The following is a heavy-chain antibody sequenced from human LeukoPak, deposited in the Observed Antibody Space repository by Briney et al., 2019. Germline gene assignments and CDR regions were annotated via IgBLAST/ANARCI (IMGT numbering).Heavy chain of an antibody. CDR2: IIPIFGTA. V-gene: IGHV1-69*13. D-gene: IGHD3-22*01. CDR1: GYTFFSYD. J-gene: IGHJ6*02. CDR3: ARDTYYYDSSGYVYYYGMDV. Sequence: ASVKVSCKASGYTFFSYDINWVRQATGQGLEWMGGIIPIFGTANYAQKFQGRVTITADESTSTAYMELSSLRSEDTAVYYCARDTYYYDSSGYVYYYGMDVWGQGTTVTVSS.